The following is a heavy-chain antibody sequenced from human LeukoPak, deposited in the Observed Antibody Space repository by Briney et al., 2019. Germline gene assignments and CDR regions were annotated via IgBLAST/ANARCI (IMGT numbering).Heavy chain of an antibody. CDR1: GGSINSGDYY. CDR3: AKSLSSIAARMFD. CDR2: IYYSGNT. Sequence: SETLSLTCTVSGGSINSGDYYWGWIRQPPGKGLEWIGSIYYSGNTYYNPSLKSRVTISVDTSKNQFSLKLSSVTAADTAVYYCAKSLSSIAARMFDWGQGTLVTVSS. V-gene: IGHV4-39*01. J-gene: IGHJ4*02. D-gene: IGHD6-6*01.